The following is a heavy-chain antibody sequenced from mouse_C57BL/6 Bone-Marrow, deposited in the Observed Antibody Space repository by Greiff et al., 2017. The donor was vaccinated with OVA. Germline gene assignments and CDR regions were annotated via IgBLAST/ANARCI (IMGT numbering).Heavy chain of an antibody. CDR2: IYPRSGNT. V-gene: IGHV1-77*01. J-gene: IGHJ2*01. D-gene: IGHD2-4*01. CDR3: ARSGYDSQDCFDY. CDR1: GYTFTDYY. Sequence: QVQLKQSGAELVKPGASVKISCKASGYTFTDYYINWVKQRPGQGLEWIGEIYPRSGNTYYNEKFKGKATLTADKSSSTAYMELRSLTSEDSAVYFCARSGYDSQDCFDYWGQGTTLTVSS.